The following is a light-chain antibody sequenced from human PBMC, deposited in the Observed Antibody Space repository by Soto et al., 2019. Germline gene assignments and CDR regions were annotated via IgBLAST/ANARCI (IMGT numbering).Light chain of an antibody. CDR1: QTISSW. Sequence: DIQMTQSPSTLSGSVGDRVTITCRASQTISSWLAWYQQKPGKAPKLLIYKASTLKSGVPSRFSGSGSGTGFTLTISKLQPDDFATYYRQHYNSYSEAFGQGTKGELK. J-gene: IGKJ1*01. CDR2: KAS. V-gene: IGKV1-5*03. CDR3: QHYNSYSEA.